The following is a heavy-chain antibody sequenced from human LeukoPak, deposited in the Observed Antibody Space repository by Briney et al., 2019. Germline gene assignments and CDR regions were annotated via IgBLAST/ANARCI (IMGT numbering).Heavy chain of an antibody. D-gene: IGHD6-13*01. J-gene: IGHJ6*02. CDR2: IYYSGST. CDR1: GGSISSSSYY. V-gene: IGHV4-39*01. CDR3: ARHSSSWYSSSCYYYYGMDV. Sequence: SETLSLTCTVSGGSISSSSYYWGWIRQPPGKGLEWIGSIYYSGSTYYNPSLKSRVTISVDTSKNQLSLKLSSVTAADTAVYYCARHSSSWYSSSCYYYYGMDVWGQGTTVTVSS.